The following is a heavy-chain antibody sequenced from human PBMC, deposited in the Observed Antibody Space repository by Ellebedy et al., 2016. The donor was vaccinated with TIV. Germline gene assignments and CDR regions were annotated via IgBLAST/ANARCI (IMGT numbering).Heavy chain of an antibody. D-gene: IGHD3-16*01. CDR2: IGSTANSNAT. Sequence: PGGSLRLSCAASGFTFSGSAMHWVRQASGKGLEWVGRIGSTANSNATAYAASVKGRFTISRDDSKNTAYLQMNSLKTEDTAVYYCTRGDLRYDHVWGSYSRGDAFDIWGQGTMVTVSS. J-gene: IGHJ3*02. V-gene: IGHV3-73*01. CDR1: GFTFSGSA. CDR3: TRGDLRYDHVWGSYSRGDAFDI.